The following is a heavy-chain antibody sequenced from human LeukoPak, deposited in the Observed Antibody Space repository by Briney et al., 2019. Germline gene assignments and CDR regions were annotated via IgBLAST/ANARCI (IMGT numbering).Heavy chain of an antibody. D-gene: IGHD2-15*01. J-gene: IGHJ4*02. CDR3: ARVVVFGHPYDY. V-gene: IGHV4-31*03. CDR1: GGSINGGGYY. CDR2: IYYSGST. Sequence: PSETLSLTCTVSGGSINGGGYYWSWIRQPPGKGLEWIGYIYYSGSTYYNLSLKSRVTISLDTSKNQFSLKLSSVTAADTAVYYCARVVVFGHPYDYWGQGTLVTVSS.